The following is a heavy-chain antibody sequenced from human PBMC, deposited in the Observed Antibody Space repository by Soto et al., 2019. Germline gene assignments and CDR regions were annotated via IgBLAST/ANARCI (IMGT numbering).Heavy chain of an antibody. Sequence: GGSLRLSCSASGFTVSSYAMSWVRQAPGKGLEWVSATSGSGGSTYYADSVKGRFTISRDNSKNTLYLQMNSLRAEDTAVYYCAKCLGEMATIRGYYYYYGMDVWGQGTTVTVSS. J-gene: IGHJ6*02. CDR1: GFTVSSYA. CDR3: AKCLGEMATIRGYYYYYGMDV. CDR2: TSGSGGST. V-gene: IGHV3-23*01. D-gene: IGHD3-16*01.